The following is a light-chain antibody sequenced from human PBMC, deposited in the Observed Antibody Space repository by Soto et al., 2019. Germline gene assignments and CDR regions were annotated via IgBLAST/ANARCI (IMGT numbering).Light chain of an antibody. CDR2: DVN. Sequence: QSALTQPRSVSGSPGQSVTISCTGTSSDVGGYSYVSWYQQHPGKAPKLMIYDVNKRPSGVPDRFSGSKSGNTASLTISGLQAEDEADYYCCSYAGSYTLVFGTGTKLTVL. V-gene: IGLV2-11*01. J-gene: IGLJ1*01. CDR1: SSDVGGYSY. CDR3: CSYAGSYTLV.